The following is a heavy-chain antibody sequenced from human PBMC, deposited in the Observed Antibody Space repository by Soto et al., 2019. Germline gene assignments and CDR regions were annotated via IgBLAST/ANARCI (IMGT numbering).Heavy chain of an antibody. CDR1: GFTLSTYG. Sequence: QVQLVESGGGVVQPGRSLRLSCAASGFTLSTYGMHWVRQSPGKGLEWVAVIWYDASSKYYADSVKGRFTISRDNSKNTLYLQMNSLRAEDTAVYYCARDPLITLVRGVVVGSYMDVWGKGTTVTVSS. CDR2: IWYDASSK. CDR3: ARDPLITLVRGVVVGSYMDV. J-gene: IGHJ6*03. D-gene: IGHD3-10*01. V-gene: IGHV3-33*01.